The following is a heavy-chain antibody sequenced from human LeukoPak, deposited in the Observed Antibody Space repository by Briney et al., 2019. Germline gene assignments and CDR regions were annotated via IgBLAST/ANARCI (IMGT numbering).Heavy chain of an antibody. CDR2: ISGRGGAT. V-gene: IGHV3-23*01. CDR1: GFTFSSYA. J-gene: IGHJ4*02. Sequence: PGGSLRLSCAASGFTFSSYAMTWVRQAPGKGLEWVSGISGRGGATYYADSVRGRFTISRDNSKNTLYVQMNSLRAEDTAIYYCAKGSAFEAFQGYFVDYWGQGTLVTVST. CDR3: AKGSAFEAFQGYFVDY. D-gene: IGHD3-9*01.